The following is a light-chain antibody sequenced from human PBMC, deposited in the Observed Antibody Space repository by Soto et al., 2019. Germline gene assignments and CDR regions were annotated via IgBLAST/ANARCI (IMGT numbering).Light chain of an antibody. CDR2: GAS. CDR1: QSVSSNY. V-gene: IGKV3-20*01. CDR3: QQYGSSPLT. J-gene: IGKJ4*01. Sequence: ETVLTQSPGTLSLSPGERATLSCRASQSVSSNYLAWYQQKPGQAPRLLIYGASTRATGIPERFSGSGSGTDFTLTISRLEPEDFAVYYCQQYGSSPLTFGGGTKVDIK.